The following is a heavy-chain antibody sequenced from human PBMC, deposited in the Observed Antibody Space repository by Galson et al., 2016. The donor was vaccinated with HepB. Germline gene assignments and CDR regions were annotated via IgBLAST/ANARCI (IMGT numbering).Heavy chain of an antibody. CDR3: ARGFCSGGSCSPSLGY. CDR1: GYTFGNYG. Sequence: SVKVSCKASGYTFGNYGISWVRQAPGQGLEWMAWISAYNGNSNTDYAQKFQGRVSMTTDPSTSTVYMELKSLKSADPAVYYWARGFCSGGSCSPSLGYWGQGTLVTV. J-gene: IGHJ4*02. CDR2: ISAYNGNSNT. D-gene: IGHD2-15*01. V-gene: IGHV1-18*01.